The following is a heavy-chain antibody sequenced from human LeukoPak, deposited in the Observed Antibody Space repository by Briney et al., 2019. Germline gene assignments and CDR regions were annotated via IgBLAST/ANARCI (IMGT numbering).Heavy chain of an antibody. CDR3: AKGGAQV. CDR2: ISGSGDST. V-gene: IGHV3-23*01. D-gene: IGHD1-26*01. J-gene: IGHJ4*02. CDR1: GFTFSNYA. Sequence: GGSLRLSCAASGFTFSNYAMRWVRQAPGKGLEWVSGISGSGDSTYYADSVKGRFTISRDSSKNTLYLQMNSLRVEDTAVYYCAKGGAQVGGQGTLVTVSS.